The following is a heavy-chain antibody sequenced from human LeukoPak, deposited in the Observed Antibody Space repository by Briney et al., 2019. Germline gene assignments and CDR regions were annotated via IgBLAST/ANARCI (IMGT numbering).Heavy chain of an antibody. V-gene: IGHV3-23*01. J-gene: IGHJ6*03. CDR1: GFTFSSYA. CDR3: AKARGYYYYYYMDV. CDR2: ISGSGGST. Sequence: PGGSLRLSCAASGFTFSSYAMSWVRQAPGKGLEWVSAISGSGGSTYYADSVKGRFTISGDNSENTLYLQMNSPRAEDTAVYYCAKARGYYYYYYMDVWGKGTTVTVSS. D-gene: IGHD6-6*01.